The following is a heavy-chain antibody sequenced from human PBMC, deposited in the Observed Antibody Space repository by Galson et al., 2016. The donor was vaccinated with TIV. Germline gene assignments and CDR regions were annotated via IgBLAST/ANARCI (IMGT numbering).Heavy chain of an antibody. D-gene: IGHD2-15*01. J-gene: IGHJ3*01. V-gene: IGHV3-23*01. CDR2: INVRGDNT. CDR3: AKDRITYSFRGAFDL. CDR1: GFPFDSYA. Sequence: SLRLSCAASGFPFDSYAMNWVRQAPGKAPEWLSVINVRGDNTEYADTVKGRFTVSRDNSINTLYLQMNSLRSEDTAIYYCAKDRITYSFRGAFDLLGQGTMVTVSS.